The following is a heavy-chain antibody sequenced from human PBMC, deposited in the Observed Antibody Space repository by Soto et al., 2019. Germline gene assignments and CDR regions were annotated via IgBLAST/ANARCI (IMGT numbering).Heavy chain of an antibody. CDR3: AKDRKSGSSWYWDH. D-gene: IGHD6-13*01. V-gene: IGHV3-23*01. Sequence: WGSLRLSCAASGFTFSTYALSWVRQAPGKGLEWVSGLGGSGTATYYADSVKGRFTISRDNSKDTLFLQMNSLRAEDTAIYYCAKDRKSGSSWYWDHWGQGTQVTVSS. CDR1: GFTFSTYA. CDR2: LGGSGTAT. J-gene: IGHJ4*02.